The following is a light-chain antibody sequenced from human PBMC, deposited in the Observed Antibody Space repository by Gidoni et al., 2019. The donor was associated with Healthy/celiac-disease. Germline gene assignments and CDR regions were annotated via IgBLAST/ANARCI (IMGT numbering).Light chain of an antibody. CDR2: DAS. J-gene: IGKJ2*01. Sequence: EIVLTQSPATLSLSPGERATLSCRASQSVSSYLAWYQQKPGQAPRLLIYDASNRATGIPARFSGSGSGTAFTLTISSLEPDDFAVYYCQQRSTWPPGYTFXQXTKLELQ. CDR1: QSVSSY. CDR3: QQRSTWPPGYT. V-gene: IGKV3-11*01.